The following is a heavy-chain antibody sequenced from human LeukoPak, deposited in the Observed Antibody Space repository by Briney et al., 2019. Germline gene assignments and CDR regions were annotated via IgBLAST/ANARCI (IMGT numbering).Heavy chain of an antibody. D-gene: IGHD2-2*01. CDR2: IKPDGSDQ. CDR3: ARDGRGGYCSSTSCQRRLDAFDI. CDR1: GFTFSTYW. V-gene: IGHV3-7*01. J-gene: IGHJ3*02. Sequence: PGRSLRLSCAASGFTFSTYWMSWVRQTPGEGLEWLANIKPDGSDQYYVDSVRGRFTISRDNAENSLYLQMNSLRAEDTAVYYCARDGRGGYCSSTSCQRRLDAFDIWGQGTMVTVSS.